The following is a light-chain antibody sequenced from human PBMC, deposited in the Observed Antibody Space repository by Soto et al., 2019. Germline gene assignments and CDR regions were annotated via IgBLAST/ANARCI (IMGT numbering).Light chain of an antibody. CDR1: QSVSTN. V-gene: IGKV3-15*01. J-gene: IGKJ2*02. CDR3: QQYVDWPPTCT. Sequence: EIVLSQSPATLSVSPGEKATLSCRASQSVSTNVAWYQQIPGQAPRLLIYSASTRATGVPARFSGSGSGTEFTLTISSLQSEDFAVYFCQQYVDWPPTCTFGQGTKLEI. CDR2: SAS.